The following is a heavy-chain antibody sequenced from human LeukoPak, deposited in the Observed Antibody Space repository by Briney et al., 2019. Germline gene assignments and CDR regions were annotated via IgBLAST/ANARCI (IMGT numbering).Heavy chain of an antibody. CDR1: GFTFSSYS. J-gene: IGHJ6*02. D-gene: IGHD1-26*01. V-gene: IGHV3-48*04. Sequence: GGSLRLSCAASGFTFSSYSMNWVRQAPGKGLEWVSYISSSSSTIYYADSVKGRFTISRDNAKNSLYLQMNSLRAEDTAVYYCARRVGATPQDYYYYGMDVWGQGTTVTASS. CDR3: ARRVGATPQDYYYYGMDV. CDR2: ISSSSSTI.